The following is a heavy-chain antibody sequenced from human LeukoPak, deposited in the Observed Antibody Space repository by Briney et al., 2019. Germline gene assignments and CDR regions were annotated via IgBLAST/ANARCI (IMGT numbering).Heavy chain of an antibody. J-gene: IGHJ4*02. CDR3: AMGGYYDSSGYRL. CDR1: GFTFDDYT. D-gene: IGHD3-22*01. V-gene: IGHV3-43*01. Sequence: GGSLRLSCAASGFTFDDYTMHWVRQAPGKGLEWVSLISWDGGSTYYADSVKGRFTISRDNSKNSLYLQMNSLRTEETALYYCAMGGYYDSSGYRLWGQGTLVTVSS. CDR2: ISWDGGST.